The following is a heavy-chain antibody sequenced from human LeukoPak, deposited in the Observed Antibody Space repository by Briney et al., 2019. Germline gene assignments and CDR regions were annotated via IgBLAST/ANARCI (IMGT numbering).Heavy chain of an antibody. J-gene: IGHJ4*02. CDR2: ISAYNGNT. CDR3: ARGYSSSWYYDY. V-gene: IGHV1-18*01. CDR1: GYTFTSYG. Sequence: GASVKVSCKASGYTFTSYGISWVRQAPGQGLEWMGWISAYNGNTNYAQKFQGWVTMTRDTSISTAYMELSRLRSDDTAVYYCARGYSSSWYYDYWGQGTLVTVSS. D-gene: IGHD6-13*01.